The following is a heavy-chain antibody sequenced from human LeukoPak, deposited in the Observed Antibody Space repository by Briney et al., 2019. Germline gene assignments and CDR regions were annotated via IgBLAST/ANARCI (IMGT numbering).Heavy chain of an antibody. D-gene: IGHD6-13*01. CDR2: ISSSSSII. J-gene: IGHJ4*02. CDR3: ARGRGAAAGTRIFDY. V-gene: IGHV3-48*02. CDR1: GFTLSTYS. Sequence: GGSLRLSCVASGFTLSTYSMNWVRQAPGKGLEWISYISSSSSIIYYADSVKGRFTISRDNAQQSLYLQMNSLRDEDTAVYYCARGRGAAAGTRIFDYWGQGTLVTVSS.